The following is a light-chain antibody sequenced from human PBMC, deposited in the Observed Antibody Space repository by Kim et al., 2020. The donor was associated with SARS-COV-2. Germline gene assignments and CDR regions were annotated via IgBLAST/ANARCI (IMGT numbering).Light chain of an antibody. Sequence: ASVGDIVTITCRASQGIRNDLGWYQQKPGKAPKLLIYAASSLQSGVPSRFSGSGSGTDFTLTISSLEPEDFATYYCLQDYNYPWTFGQGTKVDIK. CDR2: AAS. J-gene: IGKJ1*01. V-gene: IGKV1-6*01. CDR3: LQDYNYPWT. CDR1: QGIRND.